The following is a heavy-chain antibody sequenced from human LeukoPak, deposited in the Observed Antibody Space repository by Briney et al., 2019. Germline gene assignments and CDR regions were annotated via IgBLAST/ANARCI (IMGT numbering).Heavy chain of an antibody. J-gene: IGHJ5*02. CDR1: GFTVSSNY. Sequence: PGGSLRLSCAASGFTVSSNYMSWVRQAPGKGLEWVSVIYSGGSTYYADSVKGRFTISRDNSKNTLYLQMNSLRAEDTAVYYCARSVVVPAATAPWFDPWGQGTLVTVSS. CDR3: ARSVVVPAATAPWFDP. V-gene: IGHV3-66*01. CDR2: IYSGGST. D-gene: IGHD2-2*01.